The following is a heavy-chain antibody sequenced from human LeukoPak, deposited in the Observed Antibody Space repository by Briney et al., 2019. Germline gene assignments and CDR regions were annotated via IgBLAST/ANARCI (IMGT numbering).Heavy chain of an antibody. V-gene: IGHV1-18*01. CDR3: TRDPPVSLDYYYYYMDV. D-gene: IGHD4-11*01. J-gene: IGHJ6*03. CDR2: ISAYNGNT. Sequence: EASVKVSCKASGYTFTGYGISWVRPAPGQGLEWMGWISAYNGNTNYPQKVQGRVTMTIDTSPSTAYMELRSLRSDDTAVYYCTRDPPVSLDYYYYYMDVWGKGTTVTVSS. CDR1: GYTFTGYG.